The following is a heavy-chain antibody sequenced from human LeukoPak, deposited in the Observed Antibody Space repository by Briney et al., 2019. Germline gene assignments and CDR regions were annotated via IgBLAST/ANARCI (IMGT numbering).Heavy chain of an antibody. Sequence: PGGSLRLSCAASGFTFSSYAMSWVRQAPGKGLEWVSAISGSGGSTYYADSVKGRFTIPRDNSKNTLYLQMNSLRAEDTAVYYCAKDLVVRGVIRYYMDVWGKGTTVTVSS. J-gene: IGHJ6*03. D-gene: IGHD3-10*01. CDR3: AKDLVVRGVIRYYMDV. V-gene: IGHV3-23*01. CDR2: ISGSGGST. CDR1: GFTFSSYA.